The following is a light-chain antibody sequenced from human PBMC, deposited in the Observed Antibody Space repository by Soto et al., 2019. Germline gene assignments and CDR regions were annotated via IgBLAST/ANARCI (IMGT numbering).Light chain of an antibody. CDR2: GAS. Sequence: EIVLTQSPGPLSLSPGERATLSCRASQSVRNNYLAWYQHKPGQAPRLLVYGASSRPSGIRDRFSGSGSGADFTLTINRLEPEDFAVYYCQQYASSPYTFGQGTKLEIK. CDR1: QSVRNNY. CDR3: QQYASSPYT. J-gene: IGKJ2*01. V-gene: IGKV3-20*01.